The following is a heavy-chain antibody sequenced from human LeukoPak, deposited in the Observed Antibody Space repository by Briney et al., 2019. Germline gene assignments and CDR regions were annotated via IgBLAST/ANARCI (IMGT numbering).Heavy chain of an antibody. CDR1: GFTFSDYY. J-gene: IGHJ3*02. Sequence: PGGSLRLSCAASGFTFSDYYMSWIRQAPGKGLEWVSYISSSGSTIYYADSVKGRFTISRDNAKNSLYLQMNSLRAEDTAVYYCARDLYCSGGSCYSVMWGSGGYDAFDIWGQGTMVTVSS. CDR2: ISSSGSTI. CDR3: ARDLYCSGGSCYSVMWGSGGYDAFDI. V-gene: IGHV3-11*04. D-gene: IGHD2-15*01.